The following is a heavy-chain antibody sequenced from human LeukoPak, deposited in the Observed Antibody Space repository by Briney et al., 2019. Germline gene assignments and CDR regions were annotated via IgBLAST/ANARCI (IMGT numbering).Heavy chain of an antibody. J-gene: IGHJ4*02. CDR1: GDSISSGDYY. V-gene: IGHV4-61*02. CDR2: IYTSGST. CDR3: ARASYSYDISGWVPFDY. Sequence: SETLSLTCTVSGDSISSGDYYWSWIRQPAGKGLEWIGRIYTSGSTTYNPSLKSRVTISGDTSENQFSLRLSSVTAADTAVYYCARASYSYDISGWVPFDYWGQGTLVTVSS. D-gene: IGHD3-22*01.